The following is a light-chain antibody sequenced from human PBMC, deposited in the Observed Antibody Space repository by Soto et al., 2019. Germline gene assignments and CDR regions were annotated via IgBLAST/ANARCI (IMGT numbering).Light chain of an antibody. V-gene: IGKV3-20*01. CDR3: EQYGISLWT. J-gene: IGKJ1*01. Sequence: IVLTQSPGTLSLSPGDRATLSCRASQSISSSYLAWYQQKPGQAPRLLIYGASSRATGIPDRFNGSGSGTDFTLTISRLEPEDFAVYYCEQYGISLWTFGQGTMV. CDR1: QSISSSY. CDR2: GAS.